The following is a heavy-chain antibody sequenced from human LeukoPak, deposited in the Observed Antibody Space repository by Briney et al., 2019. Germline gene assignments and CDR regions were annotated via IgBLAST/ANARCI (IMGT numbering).Heavy chain of an antibody. D-gene: IGHD4-23*01. CDR1: GYSFTSYW. V-gene: IGHV5-51*01. CDR3: ARLYDDYGGHDYFDY. CDR2: IYPGDSDT. Sequence: GESLKISCKGSGYSFTSYWIGWVRQMPGKGLEWMGIIYPGDSDTRYSPSFQGQVTISADKSISTAYLQWSSLKASDTAMYYCARLYDDYGGHDYFDYWGQGTLVTVSS. J-gene: IGHJ4*02.